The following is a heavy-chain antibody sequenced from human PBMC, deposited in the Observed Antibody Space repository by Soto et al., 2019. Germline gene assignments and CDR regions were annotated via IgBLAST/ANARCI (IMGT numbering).Heavy chain of an antibody. V-gene: IGHV4-30-4*01. CDR2: IYYSGST. D-gene: IGHD3-22*01. CDR1: GGSISSGDYY. CDR3: ARGLRYDSSGLDFDY. J-gene: IGHJ4*02. Sequence: PSETLSLTCTVSGGSISSGDYYWSWIRQPPGKGLEWIGYIYYSGSTYYNPSLKSRVTISVDTSKNQFSLKLSSVTAADTAVYYCARGLRYDSSGLDFDYWGQGTLVTVSS.